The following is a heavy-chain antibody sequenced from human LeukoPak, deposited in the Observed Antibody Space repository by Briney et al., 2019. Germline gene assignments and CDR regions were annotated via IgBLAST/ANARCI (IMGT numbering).Heavy chain of an antibody. V-gene: IGHV3-21*01. J-gene: IGHJ4*02. CDR3: ARGSGSGSYFHEYFDY. D-gene: IGHD3-10*01. CDR2: ISSSSSYI. CDR1: GFTFSSYS. Sequence: GGSLRLSCAASGFTFSSYSMNWVRQARGKGLEWVSSISSSSSYIYYADSVKGRFTISRDNAKNSLYLQMNSLRAEDTAVYYCARGSGSGSYFHEYFDYWGQGTLVTVSS.